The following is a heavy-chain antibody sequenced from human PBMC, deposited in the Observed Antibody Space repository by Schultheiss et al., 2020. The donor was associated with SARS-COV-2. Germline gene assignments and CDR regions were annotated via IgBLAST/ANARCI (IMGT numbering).Heavy chain of an antibody. D-gene: IGHD2-21*02. CDR3: ARRADMTPTLGAFDI. Sequence: GGSLRLSCAASGFTFSSYGMHWVRQAPGKGLEWVSSISSSSSYIYYADSVRGRFTISRDNAKSTLYLQMHSLRAEDTAVYYCARRADMTPTLGAFDIWGQGTMVTVSS. J-gene: IGHJ3*02. CDR1: GFTFSSYG. CDR2: ISSSSSYI. V-gene: IGHV3-21*06.